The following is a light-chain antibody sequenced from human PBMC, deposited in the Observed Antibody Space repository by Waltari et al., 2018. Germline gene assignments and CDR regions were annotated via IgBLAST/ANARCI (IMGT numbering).Light chain of an antibody. Sequence: DIQMTQSPSTLSASVGDRVTIPCRASHSISSGLAGYQQKPGKAPKLLIYKSSSLESGVTSRFSGSGSGTEFTLTISSLQPDDFATYYCQQYNIYWTFGQGTKVEIK. CDR1: HSISSG. CDR3: QQYNIYWT. V-gene: IGKV1-5*03. J-gene: IGKJ1*01. CDR2: KSS.